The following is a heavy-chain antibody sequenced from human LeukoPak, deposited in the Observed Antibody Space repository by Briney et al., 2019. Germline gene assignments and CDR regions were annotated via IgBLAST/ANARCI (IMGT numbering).Heavy chain of an antibody. CDR3: AKWGDYDVLTGYVSDY. CDR2: ISSSGSTI. CDR1: GFTFSDYY. D-gene: IGHD3-9*01. Sequence: GGSLRLSCAASGFTFSDYYMSWIRQAPGKGLEWVSYISSSGSTIYYADSVKGRFTISRDNAKNSLYLQMNSLRAEDTAVYYCAKWGDYDVLTGYVSDYWGQGTLVTVSS. V-gene: IGHV3-11*01. J-gene: IGHJ4*02.